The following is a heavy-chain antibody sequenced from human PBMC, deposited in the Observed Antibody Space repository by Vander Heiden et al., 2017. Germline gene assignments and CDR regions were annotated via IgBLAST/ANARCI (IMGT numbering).Heavy chain of an antibody. D-gene: IGHD3-10*01. J-gene: IGHJ6*02. Sequence: EVQLVESGGDLIQPGGSLRLSCAASGFTFSSYWMSGVRQAPGKGLELVANIKQHGSEKNYVDSVKGRFTISRDNGKNSLYLQMNSLRAEDTAVYYCAREGREAGGLDVWGQGTTVTVSS. V-gene: IGHV3-7*01. CDR2: IKQHGSEK. CDR1: GFTFSSYW. CDR3: AREGREAGGLDV.